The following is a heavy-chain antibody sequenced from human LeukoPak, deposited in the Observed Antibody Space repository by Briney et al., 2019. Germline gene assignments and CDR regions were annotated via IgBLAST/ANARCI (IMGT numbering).Heavy chain of an antibody. CDR2: IIPIFGTA. CDR3: ARELAYCGGDCYSGHYYYYYYMDV. Sequence: SVKVPCKASGGTFSSYAISWVRQAPGQGLEWMGGIIPIFGTANYAQKFQGRVTITADESTSTAYMELSSLRSEDTAVYYCARELAYCGGDCYSGHYYYYYYMDVWGKGTTVTVSS. D-gene: IGHD2-21*01. CDR1: GGTFSSYA. V-gene: IGHV1-69*13. J-gene: IGHJ6*03.